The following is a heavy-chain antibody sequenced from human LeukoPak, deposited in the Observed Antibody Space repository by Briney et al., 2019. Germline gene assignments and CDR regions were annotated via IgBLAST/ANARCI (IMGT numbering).Heavy chain of an antibody. CDR3: ATDAPGGWSPY. J-gene: IGHJ4*02. CDR1: GFTFSNAW. V-gene: IGHV3-15*01. Sequence: PGGSLRLSCAASGFTFSNAWMNWVRQAPGKGLEWVGRIKSKTDGGTTDYAAPVKGRFTISRDDSKNTLFLQMNSLKTEDTAVYYCATDAPGGWSPYWGQGTLVTVSS. CDR2: IKSKTDGGTT. D-gene: IGHD6-19*01.